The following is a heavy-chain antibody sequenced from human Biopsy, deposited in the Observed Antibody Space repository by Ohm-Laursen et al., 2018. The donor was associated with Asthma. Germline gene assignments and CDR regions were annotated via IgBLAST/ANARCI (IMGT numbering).Heavy chain of an antibody. CDR1: GFTFSTYG. CDR3: ARQSGQEYGDSIPFDT. Sequence: SLRLSCAASGFTFSTYGMHWVRQGPGKGLEWVALVSSDGYNKYYEDSVKGRFTISRDNSRNRLHLQINSLTVEDSAVYFCARQSGQEYGDSIPFDTWGQGTKVAVSS. D-gene: IGHD3-22*01. J-gene: IGHJ3*02. V-gene: IGHV3-30*03. CDR2: VSSDGYNK.